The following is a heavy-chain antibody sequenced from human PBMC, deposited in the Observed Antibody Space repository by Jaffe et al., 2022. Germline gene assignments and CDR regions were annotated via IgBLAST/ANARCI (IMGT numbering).Heavy chain of an antibody. Sequence: QVQLQQWGAGLLKPSETLSLTCAVYGGSFSGYYWSWIRQPPGKGLEWIGEINHSGSTNYNPSLKSRVTISVDTSKNQFSLKLSSVTAADTAVYYCARVRWYNWNRLSFFDYWGQGTLVTVSS. V-gene: IGHV4-34*01. CDR3: ARVRWYNWNRLSFFDY. D-gene: IGHD1-20*01. J-gene: IGHJ4*02. CDR1: GGSFSGYY. CDR2: INHSGST.